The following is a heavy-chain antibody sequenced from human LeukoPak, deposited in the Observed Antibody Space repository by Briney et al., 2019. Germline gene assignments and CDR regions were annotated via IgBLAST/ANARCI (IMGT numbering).Heavy chain of an antibody. J-gene: IGHJ4*02. Sequence: GGSLRLSCAASGFTFSSYSMNWVRQAPGKGLEWVSVIYSGGGTYYADSVKGRFTISRDNSTVYLQMNSLRAEDTAVYYCARGGTGYGFDYWGQGTLVTVFS. CDR3: ARGGTGYGFDY. V-gene: IGHV3-53*01. D-gene: IGHD5-12*01. CDR2: IYSGGGT. CDR1: GFTFSSYS.